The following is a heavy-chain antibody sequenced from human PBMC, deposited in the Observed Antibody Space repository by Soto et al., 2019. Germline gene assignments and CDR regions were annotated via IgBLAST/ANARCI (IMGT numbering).Heavy chain of an antibody. Sequence: GGSLRLSCAASGFTFSSYDMTWVRQAPGKGLEWVAAISGRGGSTYYADYVRGRFTISRDNSKNTLYLQMHSLRVEDTAVYYCAKAATASALLGTKTYDYYYPMDVWGQGTTVTVSS. J-gene: IGHJ6*02. CDR3: AKAATASALLGTKTYDYYYPMDV. CDR1: GFTFSSYD. CDR2: ISGRGGST. D-gene: IGHD1-26*01. V-gene: IGHV3-23*01.